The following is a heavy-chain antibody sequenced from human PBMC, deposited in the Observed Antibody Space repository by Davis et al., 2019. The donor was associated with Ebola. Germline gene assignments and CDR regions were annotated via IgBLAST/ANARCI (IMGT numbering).Heavy chain of an antibody. CDR3: ARDIAMDV. V-gene: IGHV3-21*01. CDR1: GFTFSSYS. J-gene: IGHJ6*02. Sequence: GESLKISCAASGFTFSSYSMNWVRQAPGKGLEWVSSISSSSTYMYYADSVKGRFTISRDNAKNSVYLQMNSLKDEDTAVYYCARDIAMDVWGQGTTVTVSS. D-gene: IGHD2-21*01. CDR2: ISSSSTYM.